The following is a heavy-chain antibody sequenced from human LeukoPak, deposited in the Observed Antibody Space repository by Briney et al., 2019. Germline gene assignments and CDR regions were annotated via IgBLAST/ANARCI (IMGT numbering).Heavy chain of an antibody. D-gene: IGHD3-22*01. CDR1: GYTFTGYY. CDR2: INPNSGGT. J-gene: IGHJ5*02. V-gene: IGHV1-2*02. Sequence: GASVKVSCKASGYTFTGYYMHWVRQAPGQGLEWMGWINPNSGGTNYAQKFQGRVTMTRDTSISTAYMELSRLRSDDTAVYYCASEPLIVVVKEIGWFDPWGQGTLVTVSS. CDR3: ASEPLIVVVKEIGWFDP.